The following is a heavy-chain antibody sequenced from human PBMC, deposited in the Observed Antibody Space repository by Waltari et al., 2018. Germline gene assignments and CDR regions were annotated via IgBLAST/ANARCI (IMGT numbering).Heavy chain of an antibody. J-gene: IGHJ3*02. Sequence: QVQLQESGPGLVKPSETLSLTCTVSGGSISSYYWSWIRQPPGKGLEWIGYIYYSGSTNYNPSLKSRVTISVDTSKNQFSLKLSSVTAADTAVYYCARDQGSSSGGAFDIWGQGTMVTVSS. CDR1: GGSISSYY. CDR3: ARDQGSSSGGAFDI. CDR2: IYYSGST. D-gene: IGHD6-6*01. V-gene: IGHV4-59*01.